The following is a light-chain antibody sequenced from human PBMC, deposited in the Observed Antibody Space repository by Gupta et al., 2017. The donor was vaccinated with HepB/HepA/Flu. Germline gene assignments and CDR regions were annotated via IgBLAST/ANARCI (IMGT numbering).Light chain of an antibody. CDR3: QQSHSTPPT. Sequence: DIQMTQSPSSLSASVGDRVTITCRASQSIRSYLNWYQQKPGKAPKLLIYAASSLQSGVPSRFSGCGSGTDFTLTISSLQPEDFATYYCQQSHSTPPTFGQGTKVEIK. J-gene: IGKJ1*01. V-gene: IGKV1-39*01. CDR2: AAS. CDR1: QSIRSY.